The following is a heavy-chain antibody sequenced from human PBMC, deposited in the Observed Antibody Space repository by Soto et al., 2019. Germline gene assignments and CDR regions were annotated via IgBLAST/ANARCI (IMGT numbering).Heavy chain of an antibody. CDR3: ARGGTEWAGSPFFWFDP. CDR1: GGSFSGYY. J-gene: IGHJ5*02. Sequence: PSETLSLTCAVYGGSFSGYYWSWIRQPPGKGLEWIGYIYYSGSTNYNPSLKSRVTISVDTSKNQFSLKLSSVTAADTAVYYCARGGTEWAGSPFFWFDPWGQGTLVTVSS. V-gene: IGHV4-59*01. D-gene: IGHD3-16*01. CDR2: IYYSGST.